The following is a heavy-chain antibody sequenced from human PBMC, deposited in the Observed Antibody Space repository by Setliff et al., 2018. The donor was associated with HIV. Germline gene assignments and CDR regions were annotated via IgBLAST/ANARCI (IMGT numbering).Heavy chain of an antibody. Sequence: SETLSLTCTVSGGSMSSTIYYWGWIRQPPGKGLTWIGSIYYTGGTYYNPSLKSRVTISVDMSKNQFSLKLSSVTAADTAVYYCARGPQLQRRVNDTFDVWGQGTMVTVSS. J-gene: IGHJ3*01. CDR2: IYYTGGT. D-gene: IGHD1-1*01. CDR1: GGSMSSTIYY. CDR3: ARGPQLQRRVNDTFDV. V-gene: IGHV4-39*07.